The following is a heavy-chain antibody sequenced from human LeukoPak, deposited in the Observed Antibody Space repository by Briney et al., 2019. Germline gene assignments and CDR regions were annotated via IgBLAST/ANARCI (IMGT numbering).Heavy chain of an antibody. Sequence: ASVKVPCKASGYTFTSYGISWVRQAPGQGLEWMGWISAYNGNTNYAQKLQGRVTMTTDTSTSTAYMELRSLRSDDTAVYCCARDLMTVPAARIDNWFDPWGQGTLVTVSS. V-gene: IGHV1-18*01. J-gene: IGHJ5*02. CDR2: ISAYNGNT. D-gene: IGHD2-2*01. CDR1: GYTFTSYG. CDR3: ARDLMTVPAARIDNWFDP.